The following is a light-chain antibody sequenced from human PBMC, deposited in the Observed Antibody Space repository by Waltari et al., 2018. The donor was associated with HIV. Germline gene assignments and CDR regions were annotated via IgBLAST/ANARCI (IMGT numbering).Light chain of an antibody. J-gene: IGKJ4*01. CDR1: QSLLHSIGYNY. CDR3: MQALETPLT. Sequence: EIVLTQSPLSLPVSPGEPASISCRSSQSLLHSIGYNYVNWYLQKPGQSPQLLIYLGSNRASGVPDRVSGSGSGTDFTLKISRVEAEDVGVYYCMQALETPLTFGGGTKVEIK. V-gene: IGKV2-28*01. CDR2: LGS.